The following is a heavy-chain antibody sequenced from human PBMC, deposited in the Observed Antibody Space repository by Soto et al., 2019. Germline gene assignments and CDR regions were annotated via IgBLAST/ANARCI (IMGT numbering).Heavy chain of an antibody. V-gene: IGHV3-30*18. J-gene: IGHJ6*02. CDR3: AKAELLWFPEPHGMDV. CDR2: ISYDGSNK. CDR1: GFTFSSYG. D-gene: IGHD3-10*01. Sequence: PGGSLRLSGAASGFTFSSYGMHWVRQAPGKGLEWVAVISYDGSNKYYADSVKGRFTISRDNSKNTLYLQMNSLRAEDTAVYYCAKAELLWFPEPHGMDVWGQGTTVTVSS.